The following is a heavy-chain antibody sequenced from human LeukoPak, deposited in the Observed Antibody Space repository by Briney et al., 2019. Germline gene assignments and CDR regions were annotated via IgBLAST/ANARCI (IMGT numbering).Heavy chain of an antibody. CDR1: GFTFSSYS. CDR3: AKGGSGWKGYYFDY. V-gene: IGHV3-48*04. CDR2: ISSSSSTI. Sequence: PGGSLRLSCAASGFTFSSYSMNWVRQAPGKGLEWVSYISSSSSTIYYADSVKGRFTISRDNAKNTLYLQMNSLRAEDTAVYYCAKGGSGWKGYYFDYWGQGTLVTVSS. J-gene: IGHJ4*02. D-gene: IGHD6-19*01.